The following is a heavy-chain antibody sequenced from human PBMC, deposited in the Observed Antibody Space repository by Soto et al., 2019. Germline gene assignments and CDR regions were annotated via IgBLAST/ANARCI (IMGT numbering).Heavy chain of an antibody. J-gene: IGHJ4*02. CDR2: IIPIFGTA. V-gene: IGHV1-69*13. CDR1: GGTFSSYA. Sequence: SVKVSCKASGGTFSSYAISWVRQAPGQGLEWMGGIIPIFGTANYAQKFQGRVTITADESTSTAYMELSSLRSEDTAVYYCARGMLFGVDMRLYFDYWGQGTLVTVSS. D-gene: IGHD3-3*01. CDR3: ARGMLFGVDMRLYFDY.